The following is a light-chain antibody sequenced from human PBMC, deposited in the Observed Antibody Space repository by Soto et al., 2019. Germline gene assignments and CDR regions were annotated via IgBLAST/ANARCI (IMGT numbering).Light chain of an antibody. CDR3: SSFTTSYFYV. CDR2: GVT. Sequence: QSALTQPPSASGSPGQSVTISCTGTSSDVGGYNYVSWYQQHPGKAPKLLIHGVTRRPSGVSSRFSASKSAYTASLTISGLQAEDEANYYCSSFTTSYFYVFGPGTKLTVL. V-gene: IGLV2-14*01. J-gene: IGLJ1*01. CDR1: SSDVGGYNY.